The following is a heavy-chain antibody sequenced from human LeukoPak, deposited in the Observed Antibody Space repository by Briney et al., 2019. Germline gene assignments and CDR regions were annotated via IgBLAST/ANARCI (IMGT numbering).Heavy chain of an antibody. D-gene: IGHD3-22*01. CDR1: GLTFSRDW. J-gene: IGHJ4*02. CDR2: INSDSTIT. Sequence: GGSLRLSCVASGLTFSRDWMLWVRQAPGKGLVWLSHINSDSTITTYADSGRGRFTISRDNAKYSLYLQMNSVRVEDTALYYCLRGFPGRHGYWDYWGQGTLVTVSS. V-gene: IGHV3-74*03. CDR3: LRGFPGRHGYWDY.